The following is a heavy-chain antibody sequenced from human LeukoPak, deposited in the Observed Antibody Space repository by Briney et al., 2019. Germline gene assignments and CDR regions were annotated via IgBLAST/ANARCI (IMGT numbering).Heavy chain of an antibody. Sequence: GGSLRLSCVGSGFIFSSYSMHWVRQSPGKGLEWLAVISYDGSKKYYADSVKGRFTISRDNSKNTLYLQMNSLRAEDTAVYYCARELHRRHDAFDIWDQGTMVTVSS. CDR1: GFIFSSYS. D-gene: IGHD2-21*02. V-gene: IGHV3-30*03. J-gene: IGHJ3*02. CDR3: ARELHRRHDAFDI. CDR2: ISYDGSKK.